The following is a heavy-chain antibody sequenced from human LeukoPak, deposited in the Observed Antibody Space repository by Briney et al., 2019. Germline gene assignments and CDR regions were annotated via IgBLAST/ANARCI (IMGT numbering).Heavy chain of an antibody. CDR2: IYHSGST. V-gene: IGHV4-59*01. D-gene: IGHD5-18*01. J-gene: IGHJ4*02. Sequence: SETLSLTCTVSGGSISSYYWSWIRQPPGKGLEWIGYIYHSGSTNYNPSLKSRVTISVDMSKNQFSLKLSSVTAADTAVYYCARTKYSYGSPFDYWGQGTLVTVSS. CDR1: GGSISSYY. CDR3: ARTKYSYGSPFDY.